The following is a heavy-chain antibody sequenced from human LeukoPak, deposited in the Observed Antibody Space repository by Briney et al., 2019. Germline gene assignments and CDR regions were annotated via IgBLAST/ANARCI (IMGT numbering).Heavy chain of an antibody. J-gene: IGHJ5*02. CDR3: ARDLTYGANNWFDP. V-gene: IGHV4-31*03. CDR1: GGSISSGGYY. Sequence: SQTLSLTCTVSGGSISSGGYYWSWIRQHPGKGLEWIGYIYYSGSTYYNPSLKSRVTISVDTSKNQFSLKLSSVTAADTAVYYCARDLTYGANNWFDPWGQGTPVTVSS. D-gene: IGHD4-17*01. CDR2: IYYSGST.